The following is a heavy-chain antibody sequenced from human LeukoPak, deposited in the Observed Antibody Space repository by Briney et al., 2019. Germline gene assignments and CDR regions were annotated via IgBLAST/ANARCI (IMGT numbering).Heavy chain of an antibody. CDR3: ARDIMGGVTTGNYMDV. D-gene: IGHD4-11*01. Sequence: GGSLRLSCAASGFTFSSYSMNWVRQAPGLGLERVSYISSSSSTIYYADSVKGRFTISSDNAKNSLYLQMNSLRADDTAVYYCARDIMGGVTTGNYMDVWGKGTTVTVSS. J-gene: IGHJ6*03. CDR2: ISSSSSTI. CDR1: GFTFSSYS. V-gene: IGHV3-48*01.